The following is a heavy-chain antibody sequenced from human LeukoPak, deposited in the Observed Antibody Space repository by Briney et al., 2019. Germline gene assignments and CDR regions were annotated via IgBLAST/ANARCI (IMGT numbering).Heavy chain of an antibody. V-gene: IGHV1-2*02. Sequence: ASVKVSCKASGYTFTGYYMHWVRQAPGQGLEWMGWINPNSGGTNYAQKFQGRVTMTRNTSISTAYMELSSLRSEDTAVYYCARGFGSGSYYFWGQGTQVTVSS. J-gene: IGHJ4*02. CDR1: GYTFTGYY. CDR3: ARGFGSGSYYF. CDR2: INPNSGGT. D-gene: IGHD3-10*01.